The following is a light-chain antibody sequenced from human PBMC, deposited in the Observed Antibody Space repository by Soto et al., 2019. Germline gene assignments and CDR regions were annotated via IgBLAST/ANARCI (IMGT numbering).Light chain of an antibody. CDR3: QQYNDWPPIN. Sequence: EIVMTQSPATLSVSPGERATLSCRASQSVSSNLAWYQQKPGQAPRLLIYGASTRATSIPARFSGSGSGTEFTLTLSSLQSEDFAVYYCQQYNDWPPINFGQGTRLEIK. V-gene: IGKV3-15*01. J-gene: IGKJ5*01. CDR1: QSVSSN. CDR2: GAS.